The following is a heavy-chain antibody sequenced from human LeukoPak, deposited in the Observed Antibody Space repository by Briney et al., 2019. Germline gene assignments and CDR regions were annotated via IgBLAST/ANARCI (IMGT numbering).Heavy chain of an antibody. D-gene: IGHD1-1*01. CDR2: ISSSSSNI. CDR3: ARCTTGTTFGSLREIKRSREIDY. CDR1: GFTFSSYS. Sequence: GGSLTLSCAASGFTFSSYSMNWVRQPPGKGLEWVASISSSSSNIYYADSAKGRFTTSRDNAKNSLYLQMNSLRVEATAVYYCARCTTGTTFGSLREIKRSREIDYWGQGTLVTVSS. V-gene: IGHV3-21*01. J-gene: IGHJ4*02.